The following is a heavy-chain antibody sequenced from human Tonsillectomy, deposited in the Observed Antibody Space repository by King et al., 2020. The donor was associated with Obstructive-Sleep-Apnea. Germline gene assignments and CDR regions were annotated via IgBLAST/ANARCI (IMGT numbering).Heavy chain of an antibody. J-gene: IGHJ5*02. CDR3: ARAGGVGATGGNWFDP. V-gene: IGHV4-31*03. D-gene: IGHD1-26*01. CDR2: IYYTGST. Sequence: QLQESGPGLVKPSQTLSLTCTVSVGSISSGGYYWSWIRQHLGKGLEWMGCIYYTGSTYYNPSLKSRGTISVDTSKNQCSLKLSSVTAADTAVDYCARAGGVGATGGNWFDPWGQGTLVTVSS. CDR1: VGSISSGGYY.